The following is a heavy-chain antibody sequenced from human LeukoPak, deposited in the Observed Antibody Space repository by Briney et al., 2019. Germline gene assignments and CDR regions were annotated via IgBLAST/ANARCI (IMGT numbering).Heavy chain of an antibody. CDR3: ARDIPDYGGNPDAFDI. D-gene: IGHD4-23*01. J-gene: IGHJ3*02. V-gene: IGHV3-30*02. CDR2: IRYDGSNK. CDR1: GFTFSSYG. Sequence: SGGSLRLSCAASGFTFSSYGMHWVRQAPGKGLEWVAFIRYDGSNKYYADSVKGRFTISRDNSKNTLYLQMNSLRAEDTAVYYCARDIPDYGGNPDAFDIWGQGTMVTVSS.